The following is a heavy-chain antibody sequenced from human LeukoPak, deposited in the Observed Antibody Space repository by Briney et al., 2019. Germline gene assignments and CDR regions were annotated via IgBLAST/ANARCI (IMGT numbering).Heavy chain of an antibody. CDR2: INPNSGGT. CDR1: GYTFTGYY. J-gene: IGHJ6*02. CDR3: ARPLITTWTYYYYAMDV. Sequence: ASVKVSCKASGYTFTGYYMHWVRQAPGQGLEWMGRINPNSGGTNYAQKFQGRVTMTRDTSISTAYMELSRLRSDDTAVYYCARPLITTWTYYYYAMDVWGQGTTVTVSS. V-gene: IGHV1-2*06. D-gene: IGHD3-22*01.